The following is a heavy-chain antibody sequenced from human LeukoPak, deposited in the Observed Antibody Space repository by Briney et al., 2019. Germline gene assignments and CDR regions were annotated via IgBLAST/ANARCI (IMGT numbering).Heavy chain of an antibody. D-gene: IGHD1-26*01. CDR2: INWNGDGT. Sequence: PGGSLRLSCAASGFTLDDYGMSWVRHVPGKGLEWICGINWNGDGTGYADSVKGRFTISRDNAKNSLYLQMDSLRAEDTALYYCARLGGPDYYFYYYMDVWGKGTTVTVSS. CDR3: ARLGGPDYYFYYYMDV. J-gene: IGHJ6*03. V-gene: IGHV3-20*04. CDR1: GFTLDDYG.